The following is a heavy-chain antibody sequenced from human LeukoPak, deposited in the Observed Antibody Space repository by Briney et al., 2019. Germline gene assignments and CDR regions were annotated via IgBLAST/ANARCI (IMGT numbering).Heavy chain of an antibody. J-gene: IGHJ4*02. CDR1: GYTFTSHD. D-gene: IGHD6-6*01. V-gene: IGHV1-69*13. CDR2: IIPIFGTA. Sequence: GASVKVSCKASGYTFTSHDINWVRQATGQGLEWMGGIIPIFGTANYAQKFQGRVTITADESTSTAYMELSSLRSEDTAVYYCATERIAARQYFDYWGQGTLVTVSS. CDR3: ATERIAARQYFDY.